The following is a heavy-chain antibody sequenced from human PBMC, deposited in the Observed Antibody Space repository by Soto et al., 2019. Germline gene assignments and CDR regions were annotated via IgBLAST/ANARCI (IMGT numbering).Heavy chain of an antibody. Sequence: VASVKVSCKVSGYTLTELSMHWVRQAPGKGLEWMGGFDPEDGETIYAQKFQGRVTMTEDTSTDTAYMELSSLRSEDTAVYYCATAILDTYYYGSGVSGHFDYWGQGTLVTVSS. CDR3: ATAILDTYYYGSGVSGHFDY. V-gene: IGHV1-24*01. D-gene: IGHD3-10*01. CDR1: GYTLTELS. J-gene: IGHJ4*02. CDR2: FDPEDGET.